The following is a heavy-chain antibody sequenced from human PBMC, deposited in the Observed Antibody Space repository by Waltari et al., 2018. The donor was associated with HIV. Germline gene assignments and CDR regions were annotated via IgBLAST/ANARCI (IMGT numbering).Heavy chain of an antibody. CDR3: VVVVPAVRPYYFDY. Sequence: EVQLVESGGGLVQPGGSLRLSCAASGFTVSSNYMSWVRQAPGKGLEWVSVIYSGGSTSAADSVKGRFTICRDNSKNTLYLQMNSLRAEDTAVYYCVVVVPAVRPYYFDYWGQGTLVTVSS. V-gene: IGHV3-66*01. D-gene: IGHD2-2*01. CDR1: GFTVSSNY. CDR2: IYSGGST. J-gene: IGHJ4*02.